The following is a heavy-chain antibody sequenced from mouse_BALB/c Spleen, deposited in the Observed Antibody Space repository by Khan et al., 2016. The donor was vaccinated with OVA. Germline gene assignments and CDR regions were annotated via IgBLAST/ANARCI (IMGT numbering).Heavy chain of an antibody. CDR1: GYIFTNYW. D-gene: IGHD3-2*02. Sequence: QVRLQQSGAELVRPGASVKLSCKTSGYIFTNYWIHWVKQRSGQGLEWIARIYPGTDNSYYNEKFTDRATLTAAQSSSTVYMQLSSLKSEASTVYCCAREEALYYFDYWGQGTTLTGSS. CDR2: IYPGTDNS. J-gene: IGHJ2*01. CDR3: AREEALYYFDY. V-gene: IGHV1-76*01.